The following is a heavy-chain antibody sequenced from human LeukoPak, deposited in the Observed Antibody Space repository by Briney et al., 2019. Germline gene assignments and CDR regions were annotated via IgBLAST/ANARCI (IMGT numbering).Heavy chain of an antibody. D-gene: IGHD3-3*01. CDR2: IYYSGRT. J-gene: IGHJ6*03. V-gene: IGHV4-39*01. CDR3: ARQFGSGYWYYYYMDV. Sequence: SETLXXTCTVSGGSISSSSYYWGWVRQPPGKGLEWVGSIYYSGRTYYNPSLKSRVTISVKTSKKQFSQKRSSVTAADTAVYYCARQFGSGYWYYYYMDVWGKGTTVTVSS. CDR1: GGSISSSSYY.